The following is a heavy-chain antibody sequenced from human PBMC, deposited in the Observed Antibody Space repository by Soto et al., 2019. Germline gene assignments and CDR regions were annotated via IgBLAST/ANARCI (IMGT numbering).Heavy chain of an antibody. CDR1: GYTFTGYY. V-gene: IGHV1-2*04. Sequence: GASVKVSCKASGYTFTGYYMHWVRQAPGQGLEWMGWINPNSGGTNYAQKFQGWVTMTRDTSISTAYMELSRLRSDDTAVYYCAREPYDSSGYLFDYWGQGTLVTVSS. D-gene: IGHD3-22*01. J-gene: IGHJ4*02. CDR3: AREPYDSSGYLFDY. CDR2: INPNSGGT.